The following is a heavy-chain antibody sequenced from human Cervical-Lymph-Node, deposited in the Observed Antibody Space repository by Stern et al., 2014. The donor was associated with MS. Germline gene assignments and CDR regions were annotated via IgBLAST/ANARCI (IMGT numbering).Heavy chain of an antibody. J-gene: IGHJ6*02. CDR1: GFTFSDYD. Sequence: VQLVESGGGLVKPGGSLRLSCAASGFTFSDYDMNWIRQAPGKGPEWVAHIRGSDKTTYYADSVKGRFTISRENAKNSLYLQMNSLRADDTAVYYCARVPSGAVAVTFYYYGMDVWGQGTTVTVSS. CDR3: ARVPSGAVAVTFYYYGMDV. V-gene: IGHV3-11*01. D-gene: IGHD6-19*01. CDR2: IRGSDKTT.